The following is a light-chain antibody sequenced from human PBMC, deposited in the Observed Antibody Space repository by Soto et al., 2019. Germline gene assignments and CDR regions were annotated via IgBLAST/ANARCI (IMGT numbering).Light chain of an antibody. CDR1: QSISSW. V-gene: IGKV1-5*01. CDR3: QQYNSYSPLT. Sequence: DIQMTQSPSTLSASVGDRVTITCRASQSISSWLVWYQQKPGKAPKLLIYDASSLESGVPSRFSGSGSGTEFTLTISSLQPDDFATYYCQQYNSYSPLTFGGGTKVDIK. J-gene: IGKJ4*01. CDR2: DAS.